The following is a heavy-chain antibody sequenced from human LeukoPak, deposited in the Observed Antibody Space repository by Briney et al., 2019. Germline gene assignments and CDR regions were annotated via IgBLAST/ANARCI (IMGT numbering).Heavy chain of an antibody. CDR3: ARVVEMATIGPYYFDY. J-gene: IGHJ4*02. V-gene: IGHV5-51*01. CDR1: GYSFISYW. D-gene: IGHD5-24*01. CDR2: IYPGDSDT. Sequence: GESLKISCKGSGYSFISYWIGWVRQMPGKGLEWMGIIYPGDSDTRYSPSFQGQVTISADKSISTAYLQWSSLKASDTAMYHCARVVEMATIGPYYFDYWGQGTLVTVSS.